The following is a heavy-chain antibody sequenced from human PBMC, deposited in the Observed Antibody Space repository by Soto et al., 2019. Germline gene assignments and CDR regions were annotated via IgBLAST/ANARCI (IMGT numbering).Heavy chain of an antibody. V-gene: IGHV3-7*05. Sequence: AVAGFNIGSFGGRCVRKTQRKGLEWVANIKQDGSEKYYVDSVKGRFTISRDNAKSSLYLQMNSLRAEDTAVYYCARVPITIFGVVIVYFDYWGQGTLVTVSS. CDR3: ARVPITIFGVVIVYFDY. CDR1: GFNIGSFG. D-gene: IGHD3-3*01. J-gene: IGHJ4*02. CDR2: IKQDGSEK.